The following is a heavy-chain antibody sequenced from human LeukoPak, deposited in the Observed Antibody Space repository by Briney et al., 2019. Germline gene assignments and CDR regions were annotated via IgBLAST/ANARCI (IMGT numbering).Heavy chain of an antibody. J-gene: IGHJ4*02. V-gene: IGHV1-2*02. D-gene: IGHD6-13*01. CDR1: GYTFTSSA. CDR2: INPNSGGT. CDR3: ARGRSYSSSHYDY. Sequence: ASVKVSCKASGYTFTSSAITWVRQAPGQGLEWMGWINPNSGGTNYAQKFQGRVTMTRDTSISTAYMELSRLRSDDTAVYYCARGRSYSSSHYDYWGQGTLVTVSS.